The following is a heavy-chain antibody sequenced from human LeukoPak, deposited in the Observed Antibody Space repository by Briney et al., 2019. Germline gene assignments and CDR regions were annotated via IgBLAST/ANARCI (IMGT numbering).Heavy chain of an antibody. J-gene: IGHJ4*02. CDR3: ARPAWYYDSSGYYPYYFDY. CDR1: GYSFTSYW. D-gene: IGHD3-22*01. CDR2: IYPGDSDI. Sequence: GESLQISCKGSGYSFTSYWIGWVRQMPGKGLEWMGIIYPGDSDIRYSPSFQGQVTISADKSISTAYLQWSSLKASDTAMYYCARPAWYYDSSGYYPYYFDYWGQGTLVTVSS. V-gene: IGHV5-51*01.